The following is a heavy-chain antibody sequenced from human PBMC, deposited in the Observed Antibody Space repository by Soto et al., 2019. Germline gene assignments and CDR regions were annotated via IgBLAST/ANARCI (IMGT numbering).Heavy chain of an antibody. CDR1: GFTFSSFH. D-gene: IGHD3-22*01. J-gene: IGHJ3*02. CDR2: ISSSSSYI. V-gene: IGHV3-21*01. CDR3: AREYYYDSSGPVGAFDI. Sequence: NPGGSLRLSCAASGFTFSSFHMNWVRQAPGKGLEWVSSISSSSSYIYYADSVKGRFTISRDNAKNSLYLQMNSLRAEDTAVYYCAREYYYDSSGPVGAFDIWGQGTMVTVS.